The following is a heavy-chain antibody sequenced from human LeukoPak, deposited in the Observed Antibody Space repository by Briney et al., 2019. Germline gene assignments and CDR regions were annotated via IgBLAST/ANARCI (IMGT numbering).Heavy chain of an antibody. CDR2: IYYSGST. CDR3: AARDYRGYFDY. D-gene: IGHD3-10*01. J-gene: IGHJ4*02. CDR1: GGSISSYY. V-gene: IGHV4-59*01. Sequence: SETLSLTCTVSGGSISSYYWSWIRQPPGKGLEWIGYIYYSGSTNYNPSLESRVTISVDTSKNQFSLKLSSVTAADTAVYYCAARDYRGYFDYWGQGTLVTVSS.